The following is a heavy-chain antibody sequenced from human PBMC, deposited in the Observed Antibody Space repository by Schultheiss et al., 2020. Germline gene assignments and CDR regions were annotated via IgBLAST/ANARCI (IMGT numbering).Heavy chain of an antibody. CDR2: INPSGGST. CDR1: GYTFTSYY. Sequence: ASVKVSCKASGYTFTSYYMHWVRQAPGQGLEWMGIINPSGGSTSYAQKFQGKVTITSDRSVSTAYMELGSLRSEDMVVSSCVPRLLWFGDLLYRSFDYWGQGTLVNVSS. CDR3: VPRLLWFGDLLYRSFDY. J-gene: IGHJ4*02. V-gene: IGHV1-46*01. D-gene: IGHD3-10*01.